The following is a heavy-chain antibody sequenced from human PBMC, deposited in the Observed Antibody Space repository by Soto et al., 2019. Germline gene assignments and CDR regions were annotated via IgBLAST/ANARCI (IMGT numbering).Heavy chain of an antibody. CDR1: GLTFSTYA. Sequence: DVQLLESGGGLVQPGGSLRLSCEASGLTFSTYAMTWVRQSPGDGLEWVSAISGSGGSTYYPNSVKGRFTVSRDNSKDTLYLQMNGLRVDDTAVYYCAKVSPSLGGTGRGAMDVWGQGTTVTVSS. D-gene: IGHD3-16*01. CDR3: AKVSPSLGGTGRGAMDV. CDR2: ISGSGGST. V-gene: IGHV3-23*01. J-gene: IGHJ6*02.